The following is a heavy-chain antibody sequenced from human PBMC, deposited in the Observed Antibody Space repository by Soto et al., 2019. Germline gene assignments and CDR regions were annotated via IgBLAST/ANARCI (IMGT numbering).Heavy chain of an antibody. V-gene: IGHV4-31*02. D-gene: IGHD5-12*01. J-gene: IGHJ3*02. Sequence: LSLTCTFSGGSISSGGYYWSWIRQHPGKGQEWIGYIYYSGSTYYNPSLKSRVSMSVDTSKSQFSLRLSSVTAADTAVYYCARAPLRTTIPKDAFDIWGQGTVVTVSS. CDR3: ARAPLRTTIPKDAFDI. CDR1: GGSISSGGYY. CDR2: IYYSGST.